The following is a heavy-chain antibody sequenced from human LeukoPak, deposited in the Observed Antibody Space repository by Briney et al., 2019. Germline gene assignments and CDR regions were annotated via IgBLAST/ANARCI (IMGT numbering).Heavy chain of an antibody. V-gene: IGHV1-18*01. D-gene: IGHD1-14*01. CDR2: ISTSNGDT. CDR3: ARDPYHRLGPPLDL. CDR1: GYTFTNSD. J-gene: IGHJ5*02. Sequence: ASVKVSCKASGYTFTNSDITWVRQAPGQGLEWMGRISTSNGDTNYAAKPQGRVTMTTDTSTSTVYMELGSLTFDDTAVYFCARDPYHRLGPPLDLWGRGTLVTVSS.